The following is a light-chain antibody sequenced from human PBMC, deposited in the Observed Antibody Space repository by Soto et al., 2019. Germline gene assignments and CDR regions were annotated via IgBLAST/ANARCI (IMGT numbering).Light chain of an antibody. CDR3: QQDNNWPLT. J-gene: IGKJ4*01. Sequence: EVVLTQSPATLSVSPGERATLSCRASQSVSSDLAWYQQKPGQAPRLLIYGASTRATGIPARFSGSGSGTEFTLTISILQSEDFAVYYCQQDNNWPLTFGGGTKVAIK. V-gene: IGKV3-15*01. CDR1: QSVSSD. CDR2: GAS.